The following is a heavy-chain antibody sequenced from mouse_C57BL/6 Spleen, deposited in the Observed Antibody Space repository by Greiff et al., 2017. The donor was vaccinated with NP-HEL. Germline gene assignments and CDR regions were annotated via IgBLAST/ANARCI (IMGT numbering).Heavy chain of an antibody. V-gene: IGHV14-2*01. CDR2: IDPEDGET. CDR1: GFNIKDYY. J-gene: IGHJ4*01. CDR3: ARGLRRPTYYAMDY. D-gene: IGHD3-2*02. Sequence: EVQLQQSGAELVKPGASVKLSCTASGFNIKDYYMHWVKQRTEQGLEWIGRIDPEDGETKYDPKFQGKATITADTSSNTAYLQLSSLTSEDTAFYYCARGLRRPTYYAMDYWGQGTSVTVSS.